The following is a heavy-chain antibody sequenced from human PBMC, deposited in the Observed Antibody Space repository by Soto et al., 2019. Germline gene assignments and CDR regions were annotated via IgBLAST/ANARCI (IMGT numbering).Heavy chain of an antibody. J-gene: IGHJ5*02. V-gene: IGHV5-10-1*01. CDR2: IDPRDSYT. CDR1: GYTLTTFW. D-gene: IGHD2-2*01. Sequence: GESLKISCTGFGYTLTTFWISWVRQMPGRGLEWMGRIDPRDSYTNYSPSFQGHVTISVDKSISTAYLQWGSLKASDTAMYYCARLYCSSSTCDSWFDPWGQGTLVTVSS. CDR3: ARLYCSSSTCDSWFDP.